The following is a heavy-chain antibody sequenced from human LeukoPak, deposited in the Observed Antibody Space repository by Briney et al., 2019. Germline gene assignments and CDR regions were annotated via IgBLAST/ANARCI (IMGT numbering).Heavy chain of an antibody. CDR3: ARKFGGVIANYYYYYMDV. CDR2: IKQDGSEK. Sequence: GGSLRLSCSASGFTFTSYSMNWVRQAPGKGLEWVANIKQDGSEKYYVDSVKGRFTISRDNAKNSLYLQMNSLRAEDTAVYYCARKFGGVIANYYYYYMDVWGKGTTVTVSS. D-gene: IGHD3-16*02. CDR1: GFTFTSYS. J-gene: IGHJ6*03. V-gene: IGHV3-7*01.